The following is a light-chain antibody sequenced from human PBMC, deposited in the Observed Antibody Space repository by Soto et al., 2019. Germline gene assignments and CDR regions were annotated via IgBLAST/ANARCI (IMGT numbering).Light chain of an antibody. CDR2: SNN. CDR1: SSNIGSKT. V-gene: IGLV1-44*01. J-gene: IGLJ3*02. CDR3: AAWDDTLNGGV. Sequence: QPVLTQPPSASGTPGQRVTISCSGSSSNIGSKTVNWYQQLPGTAPKVLIYSNNQRPSGVPDRFSGSKSGTSGSLAISGLQSEDEADYYCAAWDDTLNGGVFGGGTKLTVL.